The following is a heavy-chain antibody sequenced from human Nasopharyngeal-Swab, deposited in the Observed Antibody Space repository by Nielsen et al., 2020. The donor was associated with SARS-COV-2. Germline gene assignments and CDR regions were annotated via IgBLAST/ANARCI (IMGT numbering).Heavy chain of an antibody. V-gene: IGHV7-4-1*02. CDR3: ARVYDYVWGSYRYGGSLGIDY. CDR2: INTNTGNP. Sequence: ASVKVSCKASGYTFTSYAMKWVRQAPGQGLEWMGWINTNTGNPTYAQGFTGRFVFSLDTSVSTAYLQISSLKAEDTAVYYCARVYDYVWGSYRYGGSLGIDYWGQGTLVTVSS. J-gene: IGHJ4*02. D-gene: IGHD3-16*02. CDR1: GYTFTSYA.